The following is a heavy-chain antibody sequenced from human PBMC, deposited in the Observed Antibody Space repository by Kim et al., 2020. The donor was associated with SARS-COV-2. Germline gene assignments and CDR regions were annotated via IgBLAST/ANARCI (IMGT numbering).Heavy chain of an antibody. CDR3: ARGTNDAPGLDY. V-gene: IGHV3-7*01. CDR2: K. D-gene: IGHD2-2*01. J-gene: IGHJ4*02. Sequence: KCFVDSVKGRFTISKDNAKNSLYLQMNSLRVEDTAVYYCARGTNDAPGLDYWGQGTLVTVSS.